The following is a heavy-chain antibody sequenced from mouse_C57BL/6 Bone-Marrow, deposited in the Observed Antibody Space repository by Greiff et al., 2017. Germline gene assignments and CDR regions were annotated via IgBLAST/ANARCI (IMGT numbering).Heavy chain of an antibody. CDR3: VRHRLGAMDY. J-gene: IGHJ4*01. D-gene: IGHD1-2*01. Sequence: AASGFSFNTYAMNWVRQAPGKGLEWVARIRSKSNNYATYYADSVKDRFTISRDDSESMLYLQMNNLKTEDTAMYYCVRHRLGAMDYWGQGTSVTVSS. CDR2: IRSKSNNYAT. CDR1: GFSFNTYA. V-gene: IGHV10-1*01.